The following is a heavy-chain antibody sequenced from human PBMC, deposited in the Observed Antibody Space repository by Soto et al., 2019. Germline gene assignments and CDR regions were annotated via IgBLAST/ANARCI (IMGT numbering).Heavy chain of an antibody. Sequence: EVQLLESGGGLVQPGGSLRLSCAASGFTFSSYAMSWVRQAPGKGLEWVSAISGSGGSTYYADSVKGRFTISRDNSKNTLYLQMNSLRAEDTAVYYCAKMTVRGLAAAGNNWFDPWGQGTLVSVSS. CDR1: GFTFSSYA. D-gene: IGHD6-13*01. CDR3: AKMTVRGLAAAGNNWFDP. CDR2: ISGSGGST. V-gene: IGHV3-23*01. J-gene: IGHJ5*02.